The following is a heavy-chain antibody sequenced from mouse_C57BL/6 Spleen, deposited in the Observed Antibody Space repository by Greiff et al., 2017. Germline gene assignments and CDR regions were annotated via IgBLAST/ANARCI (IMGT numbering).Heavy chain of an antibody. D-gene: IGHD3-2*02. Sequence: QVQLQQSGAELVRPGTSVKVSCKASGYAFTNYLIEWVKQRPGQGLEWIGVINPGSGGTNYNEKFKGKATLTADKSSSTAYMQLSSLTSEDSAVYFCARRGSSGTEFAYWGQGTLVTVSA. CDR2: INPGSGGT. CDR3: ARRGSSGTEFAY. CDR1: GYAFTNYL. V-gene: IGHV1-54*01. J-gene: IGHJ3*01.